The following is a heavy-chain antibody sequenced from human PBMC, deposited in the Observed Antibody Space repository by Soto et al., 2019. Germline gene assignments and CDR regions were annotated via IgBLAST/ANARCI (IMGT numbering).Heavy chain of an antibody. V-gene: IGHV3-64*01. CDR3: AREINDY. J-gene: IGHJ4*02. CDR2: ISSNGVSK. Sequence: EVQLVESGGGLVQPGGSLRLSCAASGFTFSSYAMHWVRQAPGKGLEYVSAISSNGVSKYYANSVKGRFTISRDDYKNTLYLQMGSLRGEDRCVYYCAREINDYWGQRTLVAVAS. CDR1: GFTFSSYA.